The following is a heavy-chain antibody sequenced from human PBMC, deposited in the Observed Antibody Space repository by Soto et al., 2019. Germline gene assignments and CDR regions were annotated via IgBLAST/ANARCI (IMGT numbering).Heavy chain of an antibody. D-gene: IGHD3-22*01. CDR1: GYSFTSYW. CDR2: IDPSDSYT. Sequence: GESLKISCKGSGYSFTSYWISWVRQMPGKGLEWMGRIDPSDSYTSYSPSFQGHVTISADKSISTAYLQWSSLKASDTAMYYCARCRWAYYDSSGYCDAFDIWGQGTMVTVSS. V-gene: IGHV5-10-1*01. J-gene: IGHJ3*02. CDR3: ARCRWAYYDSSGYCDAFDI.